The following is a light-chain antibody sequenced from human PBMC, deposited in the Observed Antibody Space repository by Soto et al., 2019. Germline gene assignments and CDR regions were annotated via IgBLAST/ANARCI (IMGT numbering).Light chain of an antibody. V-gene: IGKV3-15*01. CDR1: HSVSSN. Sequence: TVMTQSPATLSVSPGERATLSCRASHSVSSNLAWYQQKPGQAPRLVIYGASTRATGIPARFSGSGSGIEFTLTISSLQPEDFAVYYCQQYNNWPLHTFGQGTKLEIK. CDR2: GAS. J-gene: IGKJ2*01. CDR3: QQYNNWPLHT.